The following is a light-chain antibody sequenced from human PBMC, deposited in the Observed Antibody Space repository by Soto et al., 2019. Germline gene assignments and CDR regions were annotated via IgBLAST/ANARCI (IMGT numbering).Light chain of an antibody. CDR3: QQSYSTPRYT. V-gene: IGKV1-39*01. CDR1: QSISNF. Sequence: DIQMTQSPSSLSASVGDRVTITCRASQSISNFLNWYQQKPGKAPKLLIYAASNLQSGVPSRFSGSGSGTDFTLTISSLQPEDFATYYCQQSYSTPRYTFGQGTKVEIK. J-gene: IGKJ2*01. CDR2: AAS.